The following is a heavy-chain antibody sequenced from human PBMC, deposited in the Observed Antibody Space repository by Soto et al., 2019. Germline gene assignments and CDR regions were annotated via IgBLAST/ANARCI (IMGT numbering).Heavy chain of an antibody. Sequence: EVQLVESGGGLVQPGGSLRLSCAASGFTFSSYDMHWVRQATGKGLEWVSAIGTAGDTYYPGSVKGRFTLSRENAKNSLYLQMNCLRAGDTAVYYCARGITRVRGVIIDYFDYWGQGTLVTVSS. J-gene: IGHJ4*02. D-gene: IGHD3-10*01. CDR2: IGTAGDT. CDR1: GFTFSSYD. CDR3: ARGITRVRGVIIDYFDY. V-gene: IGHV3-13*04.